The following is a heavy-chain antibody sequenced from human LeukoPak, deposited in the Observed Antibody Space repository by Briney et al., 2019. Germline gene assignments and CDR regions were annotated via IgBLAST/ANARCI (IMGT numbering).Heavy chain of an antibody. V-gene: IGHV1-2*06. D-gene: IGHD5-24*01. J-gene: IGHJ4*02. CDR2: INPNSGGT. CDR3: ARDRKYRVEMATITDY. CDR1: GYTFTGYY. Sequence: ASVKVSCKASGYTFTGYYMHWVRQAPGQGLEWMGRINPNSGGTNYAQKFQGRVTMTRDTSISTAYMELSRLRSDDTAVYYCARDRKYRVEMATITDYWGQGTLVTVSS.